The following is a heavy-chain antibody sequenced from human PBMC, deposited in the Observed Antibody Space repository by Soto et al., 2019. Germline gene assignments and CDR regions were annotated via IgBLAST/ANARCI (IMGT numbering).Heavy chain of an antibody. CDR2: ISSSSSTI. Sequence: GGSLRLSCAASGFTFSSYSMNWVRQAPGKGLEWVSYISSSSSTIYYADSVKGRFTISRDNAKNSLYLQMNSLRAEDTAVYYCARDLEPRGVAHNYFDYWGQGTLVTVSS. CDR1: GFTFSSYS. V-gene: IGHV3-48*01. CDR3: ARDLEPRGVAHNYFDY. J-gene: IGHJ4*02. D-gene: IGHD3-10*01.